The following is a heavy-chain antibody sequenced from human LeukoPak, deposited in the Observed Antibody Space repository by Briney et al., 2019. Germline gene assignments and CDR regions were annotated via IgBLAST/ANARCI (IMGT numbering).Heavy chain of an antibody. CDR3: AKIRGYDYWFDP. Sequence: EPGGSLRLSCAASGFTFSSYAMSWVRQAPGKGLEWVSAISGSGGSTYYADSVKGRFTISRDNSKNTLYLQMNSLRAEDTAVYYCAKIRGYDYWFDPWGQGTLVTVSS. D-gene: IGHD5-12*01. CDR2: ISGSGGST. V-gene: IGHV3-23*01. J-gene: IGHJ5*02. CDR1: GFTFSSYA.